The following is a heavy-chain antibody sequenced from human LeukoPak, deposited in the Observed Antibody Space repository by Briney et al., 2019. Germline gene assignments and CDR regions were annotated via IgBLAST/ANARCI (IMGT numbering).Heavy chain of an antibody. V-gene: IGHV3-23*01. D-gene: IGHD6-13*01. CDR3: AKTWRGSSWSFDY. Sequence: GGSLRLSCAGSGFTFSSYAMSWVRQAPGKGLEWVSGLSGSDGSTYYADSVKGRFTLSRDNSKNTLDLQMNSLRAEDTAVYYCAKTWRGSSWSFDYSGQGTLVTVSS. CDR2: LSGSDGST. J-gene: IGHJ4*02. CDR1: GFTFSSYA.